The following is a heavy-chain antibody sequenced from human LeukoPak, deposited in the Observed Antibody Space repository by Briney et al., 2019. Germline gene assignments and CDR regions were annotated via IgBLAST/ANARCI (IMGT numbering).Heavy chain of an antibody. Sequence: LECIGWMNPNSGGTNYAQKFQGRVTMTRDTSISTAYMELRRLRSDDTAVYYCARDTYGSGSSDFDYWGQGTLVTVSS. V-gene: IGHV1-2*02. D-gene: IGHD3-10*01. CDR2: MNPNSGGT. CDR3: ARDTYGSGSSDFDY. J-gene: IGHJ4*02.